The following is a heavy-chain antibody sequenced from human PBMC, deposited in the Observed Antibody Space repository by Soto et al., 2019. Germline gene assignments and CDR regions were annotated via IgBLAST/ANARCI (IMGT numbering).Heavy chain of an antibody. V-gene: IGHV1-69*13. J-gene: IGHJ4*02. Sequence: ASVKVSCKASGGTFSSYAIRWVRQAPGQGLEWMGGIIPIFGTANYAQKFQGRVTITADESTSTAYMELSSLRSEDTAVYYCARSYRGYQLLDAPAFDYWGQGTLVTVSS. CDR1: GGTFSSYA. CDR3: ARSYRGYQLLDAPAFDY. D-gene: IGHD2-2*01. CDR2: IIPIFGTA.